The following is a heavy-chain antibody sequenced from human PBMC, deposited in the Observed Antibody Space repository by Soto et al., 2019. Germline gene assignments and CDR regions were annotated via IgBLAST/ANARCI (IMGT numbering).Heavy chain of an antibody. J-gene: IGHJ3*02. CDR2: IYYSGST. Sequence: SETLSLTCTVSGGSISSGGYYWSWIRQHPGKGLEWIGYIYYSGSTYYNPSLKSRVTIPVDTSKNQFSLKLSSVTAADTAVYYCARGGIVVVPAARDAFDIWGQGTMVTVSS. D-gene: IGHD2-2*01. CDR3: ARGGIVVVPAARDAFDI. CDR1: GGSISSGGYY. V-gene: IGHV4-31*03.